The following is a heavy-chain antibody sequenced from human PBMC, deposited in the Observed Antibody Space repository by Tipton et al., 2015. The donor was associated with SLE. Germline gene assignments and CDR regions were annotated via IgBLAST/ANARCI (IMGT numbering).Heavy chain of an antibody. D-gene: IGHD3-22*01. CDR2: ISYDGSNK. V-gene: IGHV3-30-3*01. CDR1: GFTFSSYA. J-gene: IGHJ3*01. Sequence: SLRLSCAASGFTFSSYAMHWVRQAPGKGLEWVAVISYDGSNKYYADSVKGRFTISRDNSKNTLYLQMNSLRAEDTAVYYCAKDRAVNAWGQGTMVTVSS. CDR3: AKDRAVNA.